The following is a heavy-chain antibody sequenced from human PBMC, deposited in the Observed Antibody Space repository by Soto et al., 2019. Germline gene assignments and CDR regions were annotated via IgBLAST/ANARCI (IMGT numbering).Heavy chain of an antibody. V-gene: IGHV1-2*02. CDR1: GSIFIDYY. J-gene: IGHJ5*02. Sequence: ASVKGSCRAFGSIFIDYYSHLVRQAPGQGLEWMGWIDPDSGGTTSAQKFQGRVTMTRDRSINTAYMELSSLRSEDTAVYYCATGFRIADNNWFDPWGQGTRVTVSA. D-gene: IGHD6-13*01. CDR3: ATGFRIADNNWFDP. CDR2: IDPDSGGT.